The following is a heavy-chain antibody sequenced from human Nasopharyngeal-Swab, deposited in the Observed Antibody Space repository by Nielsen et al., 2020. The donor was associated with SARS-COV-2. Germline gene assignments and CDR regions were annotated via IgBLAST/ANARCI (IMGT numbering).Heavy chain of an antibody. CDR3: ARGGLLRRSYYYSYYYMDV. D-gene: IGHD5-12*01. V-gene: IGHV1-69*10. J-gene: IGHJ6*03. Sequence: SVKVSCKASGGTFSSYAISWVRQAPGQRLEWMGGIIPIIDVAKYGQKFQGRVAITADKSTSTAYMELRSLRSDDTGVYYCARGGLLRRSYYYSYYYMDVWGKGTTVTVSS. CDR2: IIPIIDVA. CDR1: GGTFSSYA.